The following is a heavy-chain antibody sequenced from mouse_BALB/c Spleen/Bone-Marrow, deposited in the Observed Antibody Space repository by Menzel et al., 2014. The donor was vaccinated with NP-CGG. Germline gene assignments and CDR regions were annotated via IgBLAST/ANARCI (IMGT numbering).Heavy chain of an antibody. CDR1: GYTFTRYT. Sequence: VQLQESGAELARPGASVKMSCQAPGYTFTRYTMHWEKKRPGQGLEWIGYIIPNSGYSNYNQKFKDKATLTADKSSSTAYMQLSSLTSEDSAVYYCTIRYYAMDYWGQGTSVTVSS. D-gene: IGHD1-1*01. CDR2: IIPNSGYS. CDR3: TIRYYAMDY. J-gene: IGHJ4*01. V-gene: IGHV1-4*01.